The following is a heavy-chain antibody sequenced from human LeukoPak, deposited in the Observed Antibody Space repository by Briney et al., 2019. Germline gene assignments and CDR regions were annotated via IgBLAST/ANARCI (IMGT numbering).Heavy chain of an antibody. Sequence: GGSLRLSCAASAFTFRTYWMTWVRQAPGKGREGVGNIKQDGNETYYVDSLNGRFSISRANAKNSLSLQMNSLRAEDTAVYYCARPGDDFWTFYDYWGQGTLVPVSS. D-gene: IGHD3-3*01. CDR1: AFTFRTYW. CDR3: ARPGDDFWTFYDY. J-gene: IGHJ4*02. CDR2: IKQDGNET. V-gene: IGHV3-7*01.